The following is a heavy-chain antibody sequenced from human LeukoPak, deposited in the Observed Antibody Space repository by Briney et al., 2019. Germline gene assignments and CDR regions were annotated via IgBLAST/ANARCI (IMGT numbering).Heavy chain of an antibody. D-gene: IGHD1-26*01. V-gene: IGHV4-38-2*02. Sequence: SETLSLTCTVSIYTITTDYYWGWIRQPPGKGLEWIGNIYHTGYAYYNESLKSRVTISVDTSANQFSLKLTSVTAADTAVYYCAGQRAVGGALIYWGQGALVTVSS. J-gene: IGHJ4*02. CDR2: IYHTGYA. CDR1: IYTITTDYY. CDR3: AGQRAVGGALIY.